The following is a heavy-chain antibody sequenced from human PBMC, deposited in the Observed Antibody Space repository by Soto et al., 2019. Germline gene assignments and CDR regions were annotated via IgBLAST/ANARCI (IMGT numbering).Heavy chain of an antibody. Sequence: PGGALRLSCAASGFTFSSYSMNWVRQAPGKGLEWVSYISSSSSTIYYADSVKGRFTISRDNAKNSLYLQMNSLRDEDTAVYYCARGTRSYWSEYFQHWGQGTLVTVSS. CDR1: GFTFSSYS. D-gene: IGHD1-26*01. CDR3: ARGTRSYWSEYFQH. CDR2: ISSSSSTI. J-gene: IGHJ1*01. V-gene: IGHV3-48*02.